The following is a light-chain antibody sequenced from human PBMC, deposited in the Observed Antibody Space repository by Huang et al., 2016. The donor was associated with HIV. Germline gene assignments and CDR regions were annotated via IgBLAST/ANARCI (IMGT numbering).Light chain of an antibody. CDR2: QVS. CDR3: MQGTHWPGT. CDR1: QSLVSSVGDIY. J-gene: IGKJ1*01. Sequence: DVVLTQSPLSLPVPLGQPASIFCKSSQSLVSSVGDIYLTWVQQRPGQSPRRLIYQVSRRDSGVQDRFSGSGAGTLFALRINGLEAEDVAVYYCMQGTHWPGTFGQGTKLEI. V-gene: IGKV2-30*01.